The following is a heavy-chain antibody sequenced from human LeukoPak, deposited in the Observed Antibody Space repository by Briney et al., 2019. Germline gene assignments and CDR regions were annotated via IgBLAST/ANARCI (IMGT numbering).Heavy chain of an antibody. J-gene: IGHJ4*02. CDR2: IYYSGST. D-gene: IGHD3-16*01. CDR1: GVSISSYY. V-gene: IGHV4-59*08. Sequence: PSETLSLTCTVSGVSISSYYWSWIRQPPGKGLEWIGYIYYSGSTNYNQSLRSRVTISVDTSKNQFSLKLSSVTAADTAVYYCVRHRGGPFDYWGQGTLVTVSS. CDR3: VRHRGGPFDY.